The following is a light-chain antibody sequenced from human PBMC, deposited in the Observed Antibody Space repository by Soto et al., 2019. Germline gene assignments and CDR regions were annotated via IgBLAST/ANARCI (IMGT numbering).Light chain of an antibody. J-gene: IGKJ2*01. Sequence: DIQMTQSPSSLSASVGDRVTITCQASQDISNYLNWYQQKPGKAPKLLIYDASNLETGVPSRFSGSGSGTDFTFTISSLQPEDIATYYCQQYDNLQFGRGTKLEIK. CDR2: DAS. CDR3: QQYDNLQ. CDR1: QDISNY. V-gene: IGKV1-33*01.